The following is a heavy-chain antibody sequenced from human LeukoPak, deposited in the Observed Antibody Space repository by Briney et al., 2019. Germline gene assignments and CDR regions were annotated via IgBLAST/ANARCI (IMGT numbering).Heavy chain of an antibody. D-gene: IGHD3-22*01. CDR2: ISSSGSTI. Sequence: PGGSLRLSCAASGFTFSSYEMNWVRQAPGKGLEWVSYISSSGSTIYYADSVKGRFTISRDNAKNSLYLQMNSLRAEDTAVYYCARSWDSSGYYIDYWGQGTLVTVSS. V-gene: IGHV3-48*03. J-gene: IGHJ4*02. CDR1: GFTFSSYE. CDR3: ARSWDSSGYYIDY.